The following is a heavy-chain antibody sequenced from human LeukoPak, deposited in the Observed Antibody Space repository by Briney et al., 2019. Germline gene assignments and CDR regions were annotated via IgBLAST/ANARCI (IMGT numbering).Heavy chain of an antibody. CDR3: ARDGPHAYTLDY. Sequence: GGSLRLSCAASGFTFVSHAMYWVRQAPGKGLEWVAVISYDGSNKYYADSVKGRFTTSRDNSKNTLYLQMNSLRAEDTAVYYCARDGPHAYTLDYWGQGTLVTVSS. D-gene: IGHD2-21*01. J-gene: IGHJ4*02. CDR2: ISYDGSNK. CDR1: GFTFVSHA. V-gene: IGHV3-30-3*01.